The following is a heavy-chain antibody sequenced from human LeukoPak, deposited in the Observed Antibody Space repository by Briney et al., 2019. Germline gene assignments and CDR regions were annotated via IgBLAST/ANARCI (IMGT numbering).Heavy chain of an antibody. D-gene: IGHD4-17*01. V-gene: IGHV1-18*04. CDR1: GYTLISYG. CDR2: ISGYNGNT. Sequence: ASVKVSCKASGYTLISYGISWVRQAPGQGLEWMGWISGYNGNTNYAQKFQGRVTMTTDTSTSTAYMELRSLRADDTAVYYCARDDLHGDLDFDYWGQGTLVTVSS. J-gene: IGHJ4*02. CDR3: ARDDLHGDLDFDY.